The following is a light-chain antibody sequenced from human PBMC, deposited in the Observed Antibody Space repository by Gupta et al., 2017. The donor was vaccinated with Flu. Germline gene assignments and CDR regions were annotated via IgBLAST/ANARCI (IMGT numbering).Light chain of an antibody. Sequence: TSACSGRSTNIRGQTVHSYQHHLVAAARLLIYDDAQGTAGGPARFSHSKPGKSASLAISELQSGDEADYYCAAWDNSLVAHDVFGTGTRFTVL. V-gene: IGLV1-44*01. CDR2: DDA. CDR3: AAWDNSLVAHDV. CDR1: STNIRGQT. J-gene: IGLJ1*01.